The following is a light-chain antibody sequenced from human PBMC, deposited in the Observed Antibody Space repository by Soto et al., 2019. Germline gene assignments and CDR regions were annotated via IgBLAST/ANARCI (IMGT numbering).Light chain of an antibody. J-gene: IGLJ2*01. Sequence: QSVLTQPASVSGSPGQSITISCTGTSSDVGGYDYVSWYQQYPGKAPNLMIFEVSNRPSGVSNRFSGSKSDNTASLTISGLQAEDEADYYCASYSSVSTVIFGGGTKLTVL. CDR3: ASYSSVSTVI. V-gene: IGLV2-14*01. CDR1: SSDVGGYDY. CDR2: EVS.